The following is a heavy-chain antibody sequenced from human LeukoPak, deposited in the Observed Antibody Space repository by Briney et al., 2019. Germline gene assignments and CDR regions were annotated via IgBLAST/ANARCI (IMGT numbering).Heavy chain of an antibody. D-gene: IGHD5-24*01. J-gene: IGHJ4*02. CDR1: GGTFSSYA. CDR3: ARGSSAVEMATIPFY. CDR2: INPSGGST. Sequence: ASVKVSCKASGGTFSSYAISWVRQAPGQGLEWMGIINPSGGSTSYAQKFQGRVTMTRDTSTSTVYMELSSLRSEDTAVYYCARGSSAVEMATIPFYWGQGTLVTVSS. V-gene: IGHV1-46*01.